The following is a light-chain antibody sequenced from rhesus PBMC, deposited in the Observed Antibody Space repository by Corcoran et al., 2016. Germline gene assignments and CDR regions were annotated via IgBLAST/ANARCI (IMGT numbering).Light chain of an antibody. J-gene: IGKJ2*01. CDR1: QGMSNN. Sequence: DIQMTQSPSSLCASVGARVTITCRASQGMSNNLAWYQQKPGKVPNLLTFKAATLQSGIPARFSGSGSGTDFPLPYRALEPDDVGVYHCCQHRSGYGFGQGTKVEIK. CDR2: KAA. CDR3: CQHRSGYG. V-gene: IGKV1-25*01.